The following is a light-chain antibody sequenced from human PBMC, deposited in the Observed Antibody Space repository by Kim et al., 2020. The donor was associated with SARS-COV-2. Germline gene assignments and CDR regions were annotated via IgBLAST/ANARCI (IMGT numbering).Light chain of an antibody. CDR3: SSYAGSNNLV. V-gene: IGLV2-8*01. J-gene: IGLJ3*02. Sequence: RSGTISCTGASRGVGAYYYVSWYQHHPGKAPKLVISGVNKRPSGVPARFSGSKSGNTASLTVSGLQAEDEANYYCSSYAGSNNLVFGGGTQLTVL. CDR1: SRGVGAYYY. CDR2: GVN.